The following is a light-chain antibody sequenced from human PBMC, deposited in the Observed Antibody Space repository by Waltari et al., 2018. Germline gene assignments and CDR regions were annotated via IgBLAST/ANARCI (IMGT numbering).Light chain of an antibody. CDR3: QHYVSLPVT. CDR2: DAS. J-gene: IGKJ1*01. CDR1: QSVSRT. V-gene: IGKV3-20*01. Sequence: EIVLTQSPGTLSLSPGERATLSCRASQSVSRTLAWYQQKPGQAPRLLISDASSRATGIPDRFSGSGSGTDFSLTITRLEPEDFAVYYCQHYVSLPVTFGQGTKVEIK.